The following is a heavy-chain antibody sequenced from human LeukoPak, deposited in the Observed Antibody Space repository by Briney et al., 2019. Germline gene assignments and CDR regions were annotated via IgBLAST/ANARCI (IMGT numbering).Heavy chain of an antibody. D-gene: IGHD5-18*01. Sequence: GGPLRLSCAASGFTFSSYWMSWVRQAPGKGLQWVANIKQDGSEKYYVDSVKGRFTISRDNAKNSLYLQINSLRAEDTAVYYCARKGYSYGAFDYWGQGTLVTVSS. CDR2: IKQDGSEK. CDR3: ARKGYSYGAFDY. J-gene: IGHJ4*02. CDR1: GFTFSSYW. V-gene: IGHV3-7*05.